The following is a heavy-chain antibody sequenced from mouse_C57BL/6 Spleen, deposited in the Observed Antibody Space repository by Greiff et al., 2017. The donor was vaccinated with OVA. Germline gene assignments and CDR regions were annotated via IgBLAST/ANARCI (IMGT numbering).Heavy chain of an antibody. V-gene: IGHV1-72*01. Sequence: QVQLQQPGAELVKPGASVKLSCKAPGYTFTSYWMHWVKQRPGRGLEWIGRIDPNSGGTKYNEKFKSKATLTVDEPSSTAYMQLSSLTSENSAVYYCARADDYDQNYYAMDYWGQGTSVTVSS. J-gene: IGHJ4*01. D-gene: IGHD2-4*01. CDR2: IDPNSGGT. CDR3: ARADDYDQNYYAMDY. CDR1: GYTFTSYW.